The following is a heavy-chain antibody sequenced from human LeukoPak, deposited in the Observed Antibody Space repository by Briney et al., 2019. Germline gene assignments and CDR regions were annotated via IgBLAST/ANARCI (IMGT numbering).Heavy chain of an antibody. CDR1: GFTFSSYS. J-gene: IGHJ5*02. CDR3: ARDFAAAGFDP. V-gene: IGHV3-21*01. CDR2: ISSSSSYI. D-gene: IGHD6-13*01. Sequence: GGSLRLSCAASGFTFSSYSMNWVCQAPGKGLEWVSSISSSSSYIYYADSVKGRFTISRDNAKNSLYLQMNSLRAEDTAVYYCARDFAAAGFDPWGQGTLVTVSS.